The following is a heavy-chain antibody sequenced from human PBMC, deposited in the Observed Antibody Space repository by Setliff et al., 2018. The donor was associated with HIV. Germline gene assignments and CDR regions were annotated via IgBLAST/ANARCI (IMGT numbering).Heavy chain of an antibody. J-gene: IGHJ3*02. D-gene: IGHD5-18*01. V-gene: IGHV4-4*07. CDR1: GGSFGVYR. CDR2: IDSSGTT. Sequence: SETLSLTCTISGGSFGVYRWSWIRQSAGRGLEWIGRIDSSGTTDYKPSLKGRVAISVDTSKNQFSLKLSSVTAADPALYYCARATATKPFDIWGQGTVVTVSS. CDR3: ARATATKPFDI.